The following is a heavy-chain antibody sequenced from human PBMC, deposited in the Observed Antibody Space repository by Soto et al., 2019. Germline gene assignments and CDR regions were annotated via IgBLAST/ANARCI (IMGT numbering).Heavy chain of an antibody. CDR1: GFTFSSYA. J-gene: IGHJ4*02. D-gene: IGHD3-22*01. CDR2: ISGSGGST. Sequence: PGGSLRLSCAASGFTFSSYAMSWVRQAPGKGLEWVSAISGSGGSTYYADSVKGRFTISRDNSKNTLYLQMNSLRAEDTAVYYCAKAGVSDYYDSSGFYYWGQGTLVTVSS. CDR3: AKAGVSDYYDSSGFYY. V-gene: IGHV3-23*01.